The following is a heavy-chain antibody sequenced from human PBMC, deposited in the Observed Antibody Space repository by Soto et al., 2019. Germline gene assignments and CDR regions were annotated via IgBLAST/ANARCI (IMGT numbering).Heavy chain of an antibody. CDR1: GFTFSSYG. J-gene: IGHJ3*02. CDR2: ISYDGSNK. Sequence: QVQLVESGGGVVQPGRSLRLSCAASGFTFSSYGMHWVRQAPGKGLEWVAVISYDGSNKYYADSVKGRFTISRDNSKNTLYLQMNSLRAEDTAVYYCARRSDAFDIWGQGTMVTVSS. V-gene: IGHV3-30*03. CDR3: ARRSDAFDI.